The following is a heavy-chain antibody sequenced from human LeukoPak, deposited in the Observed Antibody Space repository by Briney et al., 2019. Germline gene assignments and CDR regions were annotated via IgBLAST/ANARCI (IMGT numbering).Heavy chain of an antibody. D-gene: IGHD3-22*01. V-gene: IGHV3-48*03. J-gene: IGHJ4*02. CDR1: GFTFSSYE. CDR2: ISSSGSTI. Sequence: PGGSLRLSCAASGFTFSSYEMNWVRQAPGKGLEWVSYISSSGSTIYYADSVKGRFTISRDNAKNSLYLQMNSLRAEDTAVYYCASGDYYDSSSPGLYFDYWGQGTLVTVSS. CDR3: ASGDYYDSSSPGLYFDY.